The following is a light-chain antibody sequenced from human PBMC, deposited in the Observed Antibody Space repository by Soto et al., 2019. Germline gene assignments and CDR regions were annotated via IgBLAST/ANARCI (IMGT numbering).Light chain of an antibody. Sequence: EIVLTQSPGTLSLSPGEIATLSFSASQSVSSSYLAWYQQKPGQAPRLLIYGASSRATGIPDRFSGSGSGTDFTLTISRLEPEDFAVYYCQQYNNWPWTFGQGTKVDI. V-gene: IGKV3-20*01. CDR1: QSVSSSY. J-gene: IGKJ1*01. CDR3: QQYNNWPWT. CDR2: GAS.